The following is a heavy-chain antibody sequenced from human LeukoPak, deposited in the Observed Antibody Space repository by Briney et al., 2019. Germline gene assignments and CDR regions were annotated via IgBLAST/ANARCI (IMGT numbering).Heavy chain of an antibody. V-gene: IGHV3-48*01. CDR2: ISSSSSTI. D-gene: IGHD6-19*01. CDR3: ARDLGGVAGSLRG. J-gene: IGHJ4*02. Sequence: TGGSLRLSCAASGFAFSTYRMNWVRQAPGKGLEWVSYISSSSSTIYYADSVKGRFTISRDNAKNSLYLQMNGLRAEDTAVYYRARDLGGVAGSLRGWGQGTLVTVSS. CDR1: GFAFSTYR.